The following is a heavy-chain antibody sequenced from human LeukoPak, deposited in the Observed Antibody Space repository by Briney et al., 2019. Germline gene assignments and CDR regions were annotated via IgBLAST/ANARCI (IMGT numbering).Heavy chain of an antibody. V-gene: IGHV3-20*04. CDR3: ARVVDHDYGDYYLDY. CDR1: GFIFENYG. J-gene: IGHJ4*02. Sequence: GGSLRLSCVASGFIFENYGMDWVRQVPGKGLEWVSSINWNGVGTTYAESVKGRFTISRDNAKNTLYLQMNSLRAEDTAVYYCARVVDHDYGDYYLDYWGQGTLVTVSS. D-gene: IGHD4-17*01. CDR2: INWNGVGT.